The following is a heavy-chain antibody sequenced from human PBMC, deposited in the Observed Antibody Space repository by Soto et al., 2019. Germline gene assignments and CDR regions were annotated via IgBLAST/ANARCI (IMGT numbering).Heavy chain of an antibody. V-gene: IGHV4-59*01. J-gene: IGHJ6*03. CDR1: GGSISSYY. D-gene: IGHD3-10*01. Sequence: SETLSLTCTVSGGSISSYYWSWIRQPPGKGLEWIGYIYYSGSTNYNPSLKSRVTISVDTSKNQFSLKLSSVTAADTAVYYCARVLRGVINGGYYYYYYMDVWGKGTTVTV. CDR3: ARVLRGVINGGYYYYYYMDV. CDR2: IYYSGST.